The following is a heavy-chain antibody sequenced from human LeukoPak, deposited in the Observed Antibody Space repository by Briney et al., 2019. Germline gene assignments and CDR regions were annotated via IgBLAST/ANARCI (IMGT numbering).Heavy chain of an antibody. CDR3: ARAPVAGVDY. V-gene: IGHV3-21*01. D-gene: IGHD6-13*01. CDR2: ISSTGSDI. J-gene: IGHJ4*02. CDR1: GFTFSSYS. Sequence: GGSLRLSCAASGFTFSSYSMNWVRQAPGKGLEWVSCISSTGSDIYYADSVKGRFTISRDNAKNSLYLQMNSLRAEDTAVYFCARAPVAGVDYWGQGTLVTVSS.